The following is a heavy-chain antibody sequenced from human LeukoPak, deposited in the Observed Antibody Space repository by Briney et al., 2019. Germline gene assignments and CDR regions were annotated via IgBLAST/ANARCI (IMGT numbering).Heavy chain of an antibody. CDR2: IRYDGSNK. Sequence: PGGSLRLSCAASGFTFSSYGMHWVRQAPGKGLEWVAFIRYDGSNKYYADSVKGRFTISRDNSKNTLYLQMNSLRAEDTAVYYCARFNASPVPAVHAFDIWGQGTMVTVSS. V-gene: IGHV3-30*02. CDR1: GFTFSSYG. J-gene: IGHJ3*02. D-gene: IGHD2-2*01. CDR3: ARFNASPVPAVHAFDI.